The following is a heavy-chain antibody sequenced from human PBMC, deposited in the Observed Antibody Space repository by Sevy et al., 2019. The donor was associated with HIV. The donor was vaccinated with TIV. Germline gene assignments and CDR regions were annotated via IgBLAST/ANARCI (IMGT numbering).Heavy chain of an antibody. V-gene: IGHV2-5*02. Sequence: SGPTLVTPAQTLTLTCSFSGFSLSTSGVGVGWLRLPPGKALEWLALIFWDDDKRYSPPLKTRLTITQDTSKNQVVLKMTNMDPVDTGTYYCAHFRRGDYTSHFDYWGQGTLVTVSS. CDR3: AHFRRGDYTSHFDY. D-gene: IGHD4-4*01. CDR1: GFSLSTSGVG. CDR2: IFWDDDK. J-gene: IGHJ4*02.